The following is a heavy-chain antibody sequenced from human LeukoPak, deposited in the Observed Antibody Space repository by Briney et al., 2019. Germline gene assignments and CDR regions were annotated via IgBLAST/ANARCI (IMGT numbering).Heavy chain of an antibody. J-gene: IGHJ6*02. CDR3: ATLVVPAAILYYGMDV. Sequence: GGSLRLSCAASGFTFSSYAMSWVRQAPGKGLEWVSAISGSGGSTYYADSVKGRFTISRDNSKNTLYLQMNSLRAEDTAVYYCATLVVPAAILYYGMDVWGQGTTVTVSS. CDR2: ISGSGGST. V-gene: IGHV3-23*01. D-gene: IGHD2-2*02. CDR1: GFTFSSYA.